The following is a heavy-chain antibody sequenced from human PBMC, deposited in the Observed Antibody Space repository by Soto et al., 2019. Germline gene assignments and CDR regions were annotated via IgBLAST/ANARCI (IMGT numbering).Heavy chain of an antibody. Sequence: QLQLQESGPGLVKPSETLSLTCTVSGGSISSSSYYWGWIRQPPGKGLEWIGSIYYSGSTYYNPSLKSRVTISVDTSKNQFSLKLSSVTAADTAVYYCARDLRVEDFGASDAFDIWGQGTMVTVSS. J-gene: IGHJ3*02. CDR3: ARDLRVEDFGASDAFDI. CDR2: IYYSGST. D-gene: IGHD3-10*01. V-gene: IGHV4-39*07. CDR1: GGSISSSSYY.